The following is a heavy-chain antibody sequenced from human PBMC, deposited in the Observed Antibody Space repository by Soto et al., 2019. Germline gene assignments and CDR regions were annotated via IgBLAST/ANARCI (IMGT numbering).Heavy chain of an antibody. Sequence: SETLSLTCTVSGGSISSGEYYWTWIRQPPGKGLEWIGYISYSGSTHYSPSLKSRVSITVDTSKNQFSLNLASVSAEDTAVYYCARTSLTIFGPSNDYYGMGVWGQGTTVTVSS. CDR3: ARTSLTIFGPSNDYYGMGV. CDR1: GGSISSGEYY. V-gene: IGHV4-30-4*01. CDR2: ISYSGST. J-gene: IGHJ6*02. D-gene: IGHD3-3*01.